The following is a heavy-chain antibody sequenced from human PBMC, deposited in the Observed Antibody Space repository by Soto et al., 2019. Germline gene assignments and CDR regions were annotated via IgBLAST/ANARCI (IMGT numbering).Heavy chain of an antibody. CDR1: GGSISSYH. J-gene: IGHJ4*02. V-gene: IGHV4-59*01. Sequence: PSETLSLTCTVSGGSISSYHWNWIRQPPGKGLQWLGYIYYSGNTNYNPSLKGRVTISVDTSKNQFSLKLRSVTAADTAVYHCARLKGFDFWSGIEIAYYFDYWGQGTLVTVSS. D-gene: IGHD3-3*01. CDR3: ARLKGFDFWSGIEIAYYFDY. CDR2: IYYSGNT.